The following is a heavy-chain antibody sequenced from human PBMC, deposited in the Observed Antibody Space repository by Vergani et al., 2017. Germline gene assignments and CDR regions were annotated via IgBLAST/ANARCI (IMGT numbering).Heavy chain of an antibody. CDR2: ISAYNGNT. CDR3: ARPYYYDSSGYYYSTAVGY. V-gene: IGHV1-18*01. Sequence: QVQLVQSGAEVKKPGASVKVSCKASGYTFTSYGISWVRQAPGQGLEWMGWISAYNGNTNYAQKLQGRGTMTTDTSTSTAYMELRSLRSDDTAVYYCARPYYYDSSGYYYSTAVGYWGQGTLVTVSS. CDR1: GYTFTSYG. D-gene: IGHD3-22*01. J-gene: IGHJ4*02.